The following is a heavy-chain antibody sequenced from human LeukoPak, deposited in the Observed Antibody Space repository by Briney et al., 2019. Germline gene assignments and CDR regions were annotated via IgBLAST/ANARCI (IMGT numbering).Heavy chain of an antibody. V-gene: IGHV3-30*02. CDR2: ITHDGSDK. D-gene: IGHD6-13*01. J-gene: IGHJ4*02. CDR1: AFNSTDYG. Sequence: GGSLRLSCAYSAFNSTDYGMYWVRQAPGKGLEWVAFITHDGSDKYYADSVKGRFSISRDNSKNIVYLQMNSLRPEDTAIYFCAKVGGRSWFYFDSWGQGTVVTVSS. CDR3: AKVGGRSWFYFDS.